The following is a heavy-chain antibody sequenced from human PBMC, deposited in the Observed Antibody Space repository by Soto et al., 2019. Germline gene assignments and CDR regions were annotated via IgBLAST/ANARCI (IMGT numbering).Heavy chain of an antibody. CDR1: GYMFTKSA. V-gene: IGHV1-3*01. Sequence: XSVKVSCKASGYMFTKSAMHWVRQAPGQSLEWMGWITGDSGNTKYSPKLQDRVTITRDTSASTAYMELSSLRSEDTALYYCARDGVAAGNINFDYWGQGTLVTV. CDR3: ARDGVAAGNINFDY. D-gene: IGHD6-19*01. J-gene: IGHJ4*03. CDR2: ITGDSGNT.